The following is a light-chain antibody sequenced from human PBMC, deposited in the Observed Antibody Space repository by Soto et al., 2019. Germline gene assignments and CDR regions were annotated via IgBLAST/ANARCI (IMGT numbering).Light chain of an antibody. CDR1: SSDVGGYNY. J-gene: IGLJ1*01. Sequence: QSALTQPPSASASPGQSVTISCTGTSSDVGGYNYVSWYQQRPGKAPKLMIYEVSQRPLGVPDRFSGSKSGNTATLTVSGLQAEDEADYYCSSFAGNNNRGVFGSGTKLTVL. CDR2: EVS. V-gene: IGLV2-8*01. CDR3: SSFAGNNNRGV.